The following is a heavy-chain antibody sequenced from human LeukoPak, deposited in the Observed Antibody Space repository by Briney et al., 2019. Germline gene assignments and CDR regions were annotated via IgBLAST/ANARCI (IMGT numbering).Heavy chain of an antibody. Sequence: SETLSLTCTVSGGSISSSSYYWGWIRQPPGKGLEWIGSIYYSGSTYYNPSLKGRVTISVDTSKNQFSLKLSSVTAADTAVYYCARQYYGSGPAWGQGTLVTVSS. CDR3: ARQYYGSGPA. CDR1: GGSISSSSYY. D-gene: IGHD3-10*01. J-gene: IGHJ5*02. V-gene: IGHV4-39*01. CDR2: IYYSGST.